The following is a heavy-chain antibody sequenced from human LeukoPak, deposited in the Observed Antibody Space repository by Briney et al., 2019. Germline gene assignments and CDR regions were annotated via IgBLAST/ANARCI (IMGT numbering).Heavy chain of an antibody. V-gene: IGHV1-8*01. Sequence: ASVKVSCKASGYTFTSYDIHWVRQATGQGLEWMGWMNPNSGNTGYAQKFQGRVTMTRNTSISTAYMELSSLRSEDTAVYYCARQGSDSSGWYADFDYWGQGTLVTVSS. J-gene: IGHJ4*02. CDR1: GYTFTSYD. D-gene: IGHD6-19*01. CDR2: MNPNSGNT. CDR3: ARQGSDSSGWYADFDY.